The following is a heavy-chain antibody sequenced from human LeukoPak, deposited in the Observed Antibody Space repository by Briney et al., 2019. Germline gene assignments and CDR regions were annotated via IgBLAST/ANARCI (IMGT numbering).Heavy chain of an antibody. CDR3: ASQGGLLWFGELSGGMDV. CDR1: GFTFSSYA. D-gene: IGHD3-10*01. V-gene: IGHV3-30-3*01. Sequence: PGGSLRLSCAASGFTFSSYAMNWVRQAPGKGLEWVAFISYDGSNKYYADSVKGRFTISRDNSKNTLYLQMNSLRAGDTAVYYCASQGGLLWFGELSGGMDVWGQGTTVTVSS. J-gene: IGHJ6*02. CDR2: ISYDGSNK.